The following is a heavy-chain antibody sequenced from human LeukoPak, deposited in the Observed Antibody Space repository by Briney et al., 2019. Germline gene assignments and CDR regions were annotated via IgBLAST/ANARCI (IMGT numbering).Heavy chain of an antibody. CDR2: IYAGGST. J-gene: IGHJ4*02. Sequence: GGSLRLSCAASGFTVSSNYMSWVRQAPGKGLEWVSVIYAGGSTYYADSVKGRFTISRDNSKNTLYLQMNSLRAEDAAVYYCARDWSHRCFDYWGQGTLVTVSS. CDR3: ARDWSHRCFDY. D-gene: IGHD3-3*01. CDR1: GFTVSSNY. V-gene: IGHV3-53*01.